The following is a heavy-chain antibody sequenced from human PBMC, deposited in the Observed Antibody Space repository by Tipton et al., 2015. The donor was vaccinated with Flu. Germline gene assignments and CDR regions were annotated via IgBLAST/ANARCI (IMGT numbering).Heavy chain of an antibody. CDR1: GDSVSSNSAA. CDR2: TYYRSKWYN. V-gene: IGHV6-1*01. D-gene: IGHD3-16*02. J-gene: IGHJ5*02. Sequence: LRLSCAISGDSVSSNSAAWNWIRQSPSRGLEWLGWTYYRSKWYNDYAVSVKSRITINPDKSKNQFSLQLNSVTPEDTAVYYCARSFYDYVWGSYRGNWFDPWGQGTLVTVSS. CDR3: ARSFYDYVWGSYRGNWFDP.